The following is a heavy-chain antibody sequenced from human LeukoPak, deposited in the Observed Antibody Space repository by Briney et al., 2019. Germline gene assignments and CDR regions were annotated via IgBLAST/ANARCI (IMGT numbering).Heavy chain of an antibody. Sequence: NPSETLSLTCTVSGGSISSSSYYWGWIRQPPGKGLEWIGSIYYSGSTNYNPSLKSRVTISVDTSENQFSLKLSSVTAADTAVYYCARAVYGDYEVWGQGTLVTVSS. CDR1: GGSISSSSYY. V-gene: IGHV4-39*07. CDR2: IYYSGST. CDR3: ARAVYGDYEV. J-gene: IGHJ4*02. D-gene: IGHD4-17*01.